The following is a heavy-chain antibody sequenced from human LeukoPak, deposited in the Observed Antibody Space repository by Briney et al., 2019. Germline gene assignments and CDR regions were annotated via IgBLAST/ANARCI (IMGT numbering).Heavy chain of an antibody. CDR2: IKCDGSEK. J-gene: IGHJ4*02. D-gene: IGHD3-10*01. CDR1: GFTFSSSW. V-gene: IGHV3-52*01. Sequence: GGPLRLSCAASGFTFSSSWMHWVCQAPEKGLEWVADIKCDGSEKYYVDSVKGRLTISRDNAKNSLYLQVNSLRAEDIRSGSYSLIDYWGQGTLVTVSS. CDR3: SLIDY.